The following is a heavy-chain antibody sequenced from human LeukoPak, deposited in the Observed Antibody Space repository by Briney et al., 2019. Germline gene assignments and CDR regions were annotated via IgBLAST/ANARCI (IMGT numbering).Heavy chain of an antibody. Sequence: SVKVSCKASGGTFSSYAISWVRQAPGQGLEWMGGIIPIFGTANYAQKFQGRVTITTDESTSTAYMELSSLRSEDTAVHYCARFRDGRYYYMDVWGKGATVTVPS. V-gene: IGHV1-69*05. CDR3: ARFRDGRYYYMDV. J-gene: IGHJ6*03. CDR2: IIPIFGTA. CDR1: GGTFSSYA. D-gene: IGHD5-24*01.